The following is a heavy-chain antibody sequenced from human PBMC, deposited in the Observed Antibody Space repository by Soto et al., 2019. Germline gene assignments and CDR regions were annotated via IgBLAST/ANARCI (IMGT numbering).Heavy chain of an antibody. V-gene: IGHV3-74*01. D-gene: IGHD3-10*01. Sequence: PGGSLRLSCAASGFTFSSYWMHWVRQAPGKGLVWVSRINSDGSSTSYADSVKGRFTISRDNAKNTLYLQMNSLRAEDTAVYYCARGRGFQYYGSGTSLQTFDYWGQGTLVTVSS. CDR2: INSDGSST. CDR1: GFTFSSYW. CDR3: ARGRGFQYYGSGTSLQTFDY. J-gene: IGHJ4*02.